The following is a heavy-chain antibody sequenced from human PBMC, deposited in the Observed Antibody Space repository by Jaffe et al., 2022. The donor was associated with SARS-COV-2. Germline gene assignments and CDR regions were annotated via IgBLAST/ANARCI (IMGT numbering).Heavy chain of an antibody. V-gene: IGHV3-33*01. CDR2: VWNDERNE. Sequence: QVQLVELGGGVVQPGRSLRLSCAASGFFFSNHAMHWVRQAPGKGLEWVAVVWNDERNENYVDSVKGRFTISRDNSKNIVYLQMNSLRVEDTAIYYCARGKKAAKYYYGVDVWGQGTTVTVSS. J-gene: IGHJ6*01. CDR1: GFFFSNHA. CDR3: ARGKKAAKYYYGVDV. D-gene: IGHD2-15*01.